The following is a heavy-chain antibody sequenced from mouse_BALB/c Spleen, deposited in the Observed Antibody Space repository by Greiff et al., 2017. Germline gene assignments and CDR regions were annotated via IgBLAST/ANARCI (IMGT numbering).Heavy chain of an antibody. J-gene: IGHJ2*01. CDR2: ISSGSSTI. Sequence: EVMLVESGGGLVQPGGSRKLSCAASGFTFSSFGMHWVRQAPEKGLEWVAYISSGSSTIYYADTVKGRFTISRDNPKNTLFLQMTSLRSEDTAMYYCARSRTDFDYWGQGTTLTVSS. CDR1: GFTFSSFG. CDR3: ARSRTDFDY. D-gene: IGHD4-1*01. V-gene: IGHV5-17*02.